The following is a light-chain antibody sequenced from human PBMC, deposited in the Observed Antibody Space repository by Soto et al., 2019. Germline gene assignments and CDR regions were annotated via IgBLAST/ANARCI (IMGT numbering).Light chain of an antibody. V-gene: IGLV2-23*03. CDR2: EGS. Sequence: QSALTQPASVSGSPGQSITISCTGTSSDVGRYNLVSWYQQHPGEAPKLMIYEGSKRPSGVSNRFSGSKSGNTASLTISGLQAEDEADYYCCSYAGSSTFGVVFGGGTKVTVL. CDR3: CSYAGSSTFGVV. J-gene: IGLJ2*01. CDR1: SSDVGRYNL.